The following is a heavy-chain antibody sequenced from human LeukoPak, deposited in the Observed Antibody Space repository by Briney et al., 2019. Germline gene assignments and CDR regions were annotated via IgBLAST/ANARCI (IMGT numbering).Heavy chain of an antibody. J-gene: IGHJ4*02. CDR2: ISHEGSRQ. V-gene: IGHV3-30*03. D-gene: IGHD1-1*01. CDR3: ARDPVPATARHFDY. CDR1: GFTFSTYA. Sequence: GGSLRLSCAASGFTFSTYAMHWVRQAPGKGLEWVALISHEGSRQSYADAVNGRFSISRDNSKNTLYLQMNSLRGEDTGVYYCARDPVPATARHFDYWGQGTLVTVSS.